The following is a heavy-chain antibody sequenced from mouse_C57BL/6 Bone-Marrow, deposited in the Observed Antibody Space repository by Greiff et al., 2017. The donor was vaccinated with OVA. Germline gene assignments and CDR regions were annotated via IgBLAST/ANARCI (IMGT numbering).Heavy chain of an antibody. D-gene: IGHD1-1*01. CDR1: GYTFTSYW. Sequence: VHLVESGAELAKPGASVKLSCKASGYTFTSYWMHWVKQRPGQGLEWIGYINPSSGYTKYNQKFKDKATLTADKSSSTAYMQLSSLTYEDSAVYYCARYYYGSSYLWYFDVWGTGTTVTVSS. V-gene: IGHV1-7*01. CDR2: INPSSGYT. CDR3: ARYYYGSSYLWYFDV. J-gene: IGHJ1*03.